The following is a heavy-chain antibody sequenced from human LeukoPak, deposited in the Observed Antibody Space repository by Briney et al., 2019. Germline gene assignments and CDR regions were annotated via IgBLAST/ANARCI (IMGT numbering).Heavy chain of an antibody. D-gene: IGHD3-10*01. CDR3: ASENYYGSGSSAPFDY. CDR2: ISYDGSNK. Sequence: PGGSLRLSCAASGFTFSSYAMHWVRQAPGKGLEWVAVISYDGSNKYYADSVKGRFTISRDNSKNTLYLQMNSLRAEDTAVYYCASENYYGSGSSAPFDYWGQGTLVTVSS. CDR1: GFTFSSYA. J-gene: IGHJ4*02. V-gene: IGHV3-30-3*01.